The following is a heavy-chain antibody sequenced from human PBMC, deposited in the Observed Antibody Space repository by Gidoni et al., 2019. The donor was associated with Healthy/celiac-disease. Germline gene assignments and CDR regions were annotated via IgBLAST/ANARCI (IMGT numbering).Heavy chain of an antibody. Sequence: QVQLVESGGGVVQPGRSLRPSCSASGFTFRSYGMHWVRQAPGKGLEWVAVISYDGSNKYYADSVKGRFTISRDNSKNTLYLQMNSLRAEDTAVYYCAKDSLGGSGSYFDYWGQGTLVTVSS. CDR3: AKDSLGGSGSYFDY. CDR2: ISYDGSNK. J-gene: IGHJ4*02. V-gene: IGHV3-30*18. CDR1: GFTFRSYG. D-gene: IGHD2-15*01.